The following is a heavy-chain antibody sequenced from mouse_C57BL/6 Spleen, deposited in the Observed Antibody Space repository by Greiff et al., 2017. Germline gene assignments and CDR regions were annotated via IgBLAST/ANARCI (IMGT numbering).Heavy chain of an antibody. CDR1: GFSLTSYG. J-gene: IGHJ4*01. D-gene: IGHD1-1*01. Sequence: VHLVESGPGLVQPSQSLSITCTVSGFSLTSYGVHWVRQSPGKGLEWLGVIWSGGSTDYNAAFISRLSISKDNSKSQVFFKMNSLQADDTAIYYCARNGYYGSRSDYYAMDYWGQGTSVTVSS. CDR3: ARNGYYGSRSDYYAMDY. V-gene: IGHV2-2*01. CDR2: IWSGGST.